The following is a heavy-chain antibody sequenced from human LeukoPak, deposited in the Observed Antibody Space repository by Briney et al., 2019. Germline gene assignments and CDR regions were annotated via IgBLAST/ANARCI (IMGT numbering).Heavy chain of an antibody. D-gene: IGHD3-10*01. J-gene: IGHJ5*02. Sequence: SETLSLTCTVPHVSISTHYWSWIRQPPGKGLEWMGYIHYSGSTNYNPSLKSRVTISVDTSKKQLSLMLRSVTAADTAVYYCARDIYGSGHGWFDTWGQGRQVTVSS. CDR1: HVSISTHY. CDR3: ARDIYGSGHGWFDT. CDR2: IHYSGST. V-gene: IGHV4-59*11.